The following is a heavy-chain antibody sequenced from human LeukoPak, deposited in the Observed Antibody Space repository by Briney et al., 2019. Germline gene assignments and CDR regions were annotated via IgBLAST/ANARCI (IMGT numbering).Heavy chain of an antibody. CDR2: INHSGST. CDR3: ARQRSDYVWGSYPRPYYFDY. Sequence: PSETLSLTCAVYGGSFSGYYWSWIRQPPGKGLEWIGEINHSGSTNYNPSLKSRVTISVDTSKNQFSLKLSSVTAADTAVYYCARQRSDYVWGSYPRPYYFDYWGQGTLVTVSS. V-gene: IGHV4-34*01. D-gene: IGHD3-16*02. J-gene: IGHJ4*02. CDR1: GGSFSGYY.